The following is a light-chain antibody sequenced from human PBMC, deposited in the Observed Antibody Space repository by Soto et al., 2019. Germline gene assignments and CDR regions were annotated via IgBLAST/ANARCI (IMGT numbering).Light chain of an antibody. J-gene: IGKJ1*01. CDR2: DAS. CDR1: QRCSCW. V-gene: IGKV1-5*01. CDR3: QQNNRYSWT. Sequence: DIQRTQSPSTLSVSVGDRVTITCLARQRCSCWLACSQQKPWKAPKLLIYDASSLESGDPSRFSGSGSGTAYTRTISILQPDDCATYYCQQNNRYSWTFGQGTKGEIK.